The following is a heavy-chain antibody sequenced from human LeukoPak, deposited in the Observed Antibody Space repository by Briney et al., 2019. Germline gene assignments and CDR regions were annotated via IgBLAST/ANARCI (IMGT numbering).Heavy chain of an antibody. D-gene: IGHD1-26*01. J-gene: IGHJ4*02. CDR2: IYGGGNT. Sequence: GGSLRLSCAASGFTVSSNYMSWVRQAPGKGLEWVSVIYGGGNTYYADSVKGRFTISRDNSKNTLYLQMNSLRAEDTAVYYCAKYIVGNSDSYWGQGTLVTVSS. CDR1: GFTVSSNY. CDR3: AKYIVGNSDSY. V-gene: IGHV3-53*01.